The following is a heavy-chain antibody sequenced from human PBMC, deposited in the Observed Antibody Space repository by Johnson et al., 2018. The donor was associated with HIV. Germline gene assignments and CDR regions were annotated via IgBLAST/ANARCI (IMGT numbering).Heavy chain of an antibody. D-gene: IGHD1-26*01. V-gene: IGHV3-23*04. J-gene: IGHJ3*02. Sequence: VQLVESGGGVVQPGRSLRLSCVGSGFTFSGYAMHWVRQAPGKGLEWVSAISGSGGSTYYADSVKGRFTISRDNSKNTLYLQMNSLRAEDTAVYYCAKDMRQWELLDAFDIWGQGTMVTVSS. CDR1: GFTFSGYA. CDR2: ISGSGGST. CDR3: AKDMRQWELLDAFDI.